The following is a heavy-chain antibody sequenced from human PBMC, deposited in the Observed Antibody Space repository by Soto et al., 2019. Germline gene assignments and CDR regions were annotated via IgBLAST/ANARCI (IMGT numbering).Heavy chain of an antibody. CDR3: ARANISADGLDY. D-gene: IGHD6-13*01. CDR2: IIPIFGTA. Sequence: SVKVSCKASGGTFSSYAISWVRQAPGQGLEWMGGIIPIFGTANYAQKFQGRVTITADKSTSTAYMELSSLRSEDTAVYYCARANISADGLDYWGQGTPVTVSS. V-gene: IGHV1-69*06. J-gene: IGHJ4*02. CDR1: GGTFSSYA.